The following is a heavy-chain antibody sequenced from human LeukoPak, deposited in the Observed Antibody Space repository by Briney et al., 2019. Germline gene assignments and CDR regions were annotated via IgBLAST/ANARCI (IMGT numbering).Heavy chain of an antibody. V-gene: IGHV3-23*01. CDR1: GFRFNTYW. CDR3: ASCPSSTSCYYDY. CDR2: ISGSGGST. D-gene: IGHD2-2*01. Sequence: GGSLRLSCAASGFRFNTYWMSWVRQAPGKGLEWVSAISGSGGSTYYADSVKGRFTISRDNSKNTLYLQMNSLRAEDTAVYYCASCPSSTSCYYDYWGQGTLVTVSS. J-gene: IGHJ4*02.